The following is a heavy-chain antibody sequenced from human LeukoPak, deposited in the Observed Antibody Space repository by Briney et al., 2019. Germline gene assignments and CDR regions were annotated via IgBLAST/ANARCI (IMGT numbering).Heavy chain of an antibody. J-gene: IGHJ4*02. Sequence: SETLSLTCTVSGGSISSYYWSWIRQPPGKGLEWIGEINHSGSTNYNPSPKSRVTISVDTSKNQFSLKLSSVTAADTAVYYCARSGFDWLLSYFDYWGQGTLVTVSS. CDR2: INHSGST. CDR3: ARSGFDWLLSYFDY. D-gene: IGHD3-9*01. CDR1: GGSISSYY. V-gene: IGHV4-34*01.